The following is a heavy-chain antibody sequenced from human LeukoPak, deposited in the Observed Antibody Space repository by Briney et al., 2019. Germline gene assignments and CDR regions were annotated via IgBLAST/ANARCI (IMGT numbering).Heavy chain of an antibody. J-gene: IGHJ4*02. CDR3: ARDRRRDFDY. CDR2: ISYDGSNK. Sequence: GGSLRLSCAASGFTFSSYAMHWVRQAPGKGLEWVAVISYDGSNKYYADSVKGRFTISRDNSKNTLYLQMNSLRAEDTAVYYCARDRRRDFDYWGQGTLVTVSS. CDR1: GFTFSSYA. V-gene: IGHV3-30-3*01.